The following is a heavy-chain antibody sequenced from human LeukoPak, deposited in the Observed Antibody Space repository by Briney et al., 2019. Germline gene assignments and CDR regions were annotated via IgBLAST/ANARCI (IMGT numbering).Heavy chain of an antibody. CDR3: ARATYCSSTSCLDYGMDV. Sequence: SETLSLICTVSGASISSYYWSWIRHPPGKGLEWIGYIYYSGSTNYNPSLKSRVTISVDTSKNQFSLKLSSVTAADTAVYYCARATYCSSTSCLDYGMDVRGQGTTVTVSS. CDR2: IYYSGST. D-gene: IGHD2-2*01. J-gene: IGHJ6*02. V-gene: IGHV4-59*01. CDR1: GASISSYY.